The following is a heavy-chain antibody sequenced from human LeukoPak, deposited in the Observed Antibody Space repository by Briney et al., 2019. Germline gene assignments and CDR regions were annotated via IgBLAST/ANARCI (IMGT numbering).Heavy chain of an antibody. CDR3: ARGPGSAPPQD. CDR2: IIPIFGTA. D-gene: IGHD2-15*01. J-gene: IGHJ4*02. CDR1: GGTFSSYA. V-gene: IGHV1-69*13. Sequence: ASVKVSCKASGGTFSSYAISWVRQAPGQGLEWMGGIIPIFGTANYAQKFQGRVTITADESTSTAYMELRSLRSDDTAVYYCARGPGSAPPQDWGQGTLVTVSS.